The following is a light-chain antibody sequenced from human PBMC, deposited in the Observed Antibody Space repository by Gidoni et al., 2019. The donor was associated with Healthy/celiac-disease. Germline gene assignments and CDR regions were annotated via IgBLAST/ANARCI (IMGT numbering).Light chain of an antibody. CDR3: QQYNNWPRT. CDR2: GAS. CDR1: QSVSSN. J-gene: IGKJ1*01. V-gene: IGKV3-15*01. Sequence: EIVMTQSPATLSVSPGERATRSCRASQSVSSNLAWYQQKPGQAPRLLIYGASTRATGIPAMFSGSGSGTEFTLTISSLQSEDFAVYYCQQYNNWPRTFGQGTKVEIK.